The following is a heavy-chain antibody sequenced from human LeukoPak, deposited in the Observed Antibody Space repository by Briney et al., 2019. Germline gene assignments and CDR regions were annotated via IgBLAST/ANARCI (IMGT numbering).Heavy chain of an antibody. CDR1: GFTFSSCT. Sequence: GSLRLSCAASGFTFSSCTVNWVRQATGKGREWVSYISGSSSSIKYADSVKGRFTISRDNAKNSLYLQMNSLRAEDTAVYYRARDYDRSGYYIDLDYWGQGTLVTVSS. J-gene: IGHJ4*02. V-gene: IGHV3-48*04. CDR2: ISGSSSSI. D-gene: IGHD3-22*01. CDR3: ARDYDRSGYYIDLDY.